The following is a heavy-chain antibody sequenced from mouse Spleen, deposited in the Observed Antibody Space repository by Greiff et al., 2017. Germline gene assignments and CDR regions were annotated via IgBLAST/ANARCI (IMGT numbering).Heavy chain of an antibody. CDR3: ARDGNYGKVAY. CDR1: GFTFSSYA. J-gene: IGHJ3*01. V-gene: IGHV5-9-3*01. D-gene: IGHD2-1*01. Sequence: EVQGVESGGGLVKLGGSLKLSCAASGFTFSSYAMSWVRQTPEKRLEWVATISSGGGNTYYPDSVKGRFTISRDNAKNTLYLQMSSLKSEDTAMYYCARDGNYGKVAYWGQGTLVTVSA. CDR2: ISSGGGNT.